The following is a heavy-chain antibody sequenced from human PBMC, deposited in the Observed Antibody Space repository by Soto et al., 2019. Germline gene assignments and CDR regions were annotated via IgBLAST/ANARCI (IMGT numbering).Heavy chain of an antibody. CDR1: GGTFSSYA. CDR3: ATPNPYGDFDY. Sequence: RASVKVSCKASGGTFSSYAISWVRQAPGQGLEWMGGIIPIFGTANYAQKFQGRATITADESTSTAYMELSSLRSEDTAVYYCATPNPYGDFDYWGQGTLVTVSS. CDR2: IIPIFGTA. J-gene: IGHJ4*02. D-gene: IGHD4-17*01. V-gene: IGHV1-69*13.